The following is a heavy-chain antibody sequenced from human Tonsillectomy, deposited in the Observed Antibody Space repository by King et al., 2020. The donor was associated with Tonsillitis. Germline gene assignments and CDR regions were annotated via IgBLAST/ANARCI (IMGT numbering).Heavy chain of an antibody. D-gene: IGHD3-9*01. CDR3: ARRHSVFFAPSPIRYSFDI. CDR2: IYWDDDK. Sequence: ITLKESGPTLVKPTQTLTLTCTFSGFSLSTSGVGVGWIRQPPGKALEWLALIYWDDDKRYSPSLKTRLTIAKDTSKNQVVLSMTNVDPVDTATYFCARRHSVFFAPSPIRYSFDIWGQGTMVTVSS. V-gene: IGHV2-5*02. CDR1: GFSLSTSGVG. J-gene: IGHJ3*02.